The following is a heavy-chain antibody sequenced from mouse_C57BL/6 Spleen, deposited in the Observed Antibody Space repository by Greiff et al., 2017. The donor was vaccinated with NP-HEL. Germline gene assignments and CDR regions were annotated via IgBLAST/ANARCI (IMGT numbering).Heavy chain of an antibody. J-gene: IGHJ4*01. CDR1: GYTFTDYN. D-gene: IGHD2-3*01. Sequence: VQLQQSGPELVKPGASVKIPCKASGYTFTDYNMDWVKQSHGKSLEWIGDINPNNGGTIYNQKFKGKATLTVDKSSSTAYMELRSLTSEDTAVYYCARGERLYDGYYNYAMDYWGQGTSVTVSS. CDR3: ARGERLYDGYYNYAMDY. V-gene: IGHV1-18*01. CDR2: INPNNGGT.